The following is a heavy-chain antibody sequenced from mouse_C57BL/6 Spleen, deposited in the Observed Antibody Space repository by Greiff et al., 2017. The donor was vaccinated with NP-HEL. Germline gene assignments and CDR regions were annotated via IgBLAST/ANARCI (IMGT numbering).Heavy chain of an antibody. CDR2: IYPSDSET. CDR1: GYTFTSYW. J-gene: IGHJ2*01. V-gene: IGHV1-61*01. Sequence: VQLQQPGAELVRPGSSVKLSCKASGYTFTSYWMDWVKQRPGQGLEWIGNIYPSDSETHYNQKFKDKATLTVDKSSSPAYMQLSSLTSEDSAVYYCARAGLIDYWGQGTTLTVSS. D-gene: IGHD2-4*01. CDR3: ARAGLIDY.